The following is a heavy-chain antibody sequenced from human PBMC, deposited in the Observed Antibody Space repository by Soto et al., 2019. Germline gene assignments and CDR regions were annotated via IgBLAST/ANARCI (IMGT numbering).Heavy chain of an antibody. V-gene: IGHV4-4*02. Sequence: TQSRTYALPVGSNSSSNWRRWVRQPQGKGLEWIGEIYHSGSTNYNPSLKSRVTISVDKSKNQFSLKLSSVTAADTAVYYCAGGKKLWFGRHNYFAYWGQGTLVTVSS. CDR3: AGGKKLWFGRHNYFAY. CDR2: IYHSGST. CDR1: VGSNSSSNW. D-gene: IGHD3-10*01. J-gene: IGHJ4*02.